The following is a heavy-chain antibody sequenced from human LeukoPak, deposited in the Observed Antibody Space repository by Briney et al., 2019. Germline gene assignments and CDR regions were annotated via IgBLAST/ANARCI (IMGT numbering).Heavy chain of an antibody. CDR2: ISSSSSTI. Sequence: GGSLRLSCAASGFTFSSYSMNWVRQAPGRGLEWVSYISSSSSTIYYADSVKGRFTISRDNAKNSLYLQMNSLRAEDTAVYYCARSYGYGDAFDIWGQGTMVTVSS. D-gene: IGHD5-12*01. CDR1: GFTFSSYS. V-gene: IGHV3-48*01. J-gene: IGHJ3*02. CDR3: ARSYGYGDAFDI.